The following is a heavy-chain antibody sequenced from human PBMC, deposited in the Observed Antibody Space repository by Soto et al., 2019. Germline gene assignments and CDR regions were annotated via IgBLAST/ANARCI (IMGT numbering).Heavy chain of an antibody. D-gene: IGHD4-17*01. J-gene: IGHJ4*02. CDR1: GLTFRNDW. V-gene: IGHV3-7*03. CDR2: INQDGSER. Sequence: PGGSLRLTCAGSGLTFRNDWLSWVRQAPGKGLEWVANINQDGSERYYVDSVRGRFTISRDNVENSLYLQLNSLRPEDTAVYYCAVYGYGVSAAAYWGQGTLVTVSS. CDR3: AVYGYGVSAAAY.